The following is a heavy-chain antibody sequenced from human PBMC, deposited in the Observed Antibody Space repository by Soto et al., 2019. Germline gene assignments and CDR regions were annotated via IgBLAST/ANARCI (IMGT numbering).Heavy chain of an antibody. D-gene: IGHD6-6*01. V-gene: IGHV3-30-3*01. CDR3: ARDWRVSSSSSYYFDY. CDR1: GFTFSSYA. J-gene: IGHJ4*02. Sequence: PGGSLRLSCAASGFTFSSYAMHWVRQAPGKGLEWVAVISYDGSNKYYADSVKGRFTISRDNSKNTLYLQMNSLRAEDTAVYYCARDWRVSSSSSYYFDYWGQGTLVTVSS. CDR2: ISYDGSNK.